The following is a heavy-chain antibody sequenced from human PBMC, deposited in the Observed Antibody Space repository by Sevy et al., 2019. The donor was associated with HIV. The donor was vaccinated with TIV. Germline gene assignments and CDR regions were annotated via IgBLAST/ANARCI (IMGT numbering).Heavy chain of an antibody. CDR3: ARIKLSGWRLDY. V-gene: IGHV4-34*01. CDR2: IDHGGST. Sequence: SETLSLTCAVYGGSFSGYYWGWIRQPPGKGLEWIGEIDHGGSTKYNPSLKSRVTISVDTSKNQFSLKLNSVTAADTAVYYCARIKLSGWRLDYWGQGTLVTVSS. J-gene: IGHJ4*02. CDR1: GGSFSGYY. D-gene: IGHD6-19*01.